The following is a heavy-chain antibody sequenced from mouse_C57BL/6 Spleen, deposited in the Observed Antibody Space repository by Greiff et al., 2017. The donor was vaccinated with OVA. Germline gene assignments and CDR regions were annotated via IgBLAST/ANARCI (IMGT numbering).Heavy chain of an antibody. CDR3: ARGDSISYFDV. D-gene: IGHD3-3*01. J-gene: IGHJ1*03. V-gene: IGHV1-82*01. Sequence: VKLQESGPELVKPGASVKISCKASGYAFSSSWMNWVKQRPGKGLEWIGRIYPGDGDTNYNGKFKGKATLTADKSSSTAYMQLSSLTSEDSAVYFCARGDSISYFDVWGTGTTVTVSS. CDR1: GYAFSSSW. CDR2: IYPGDGDT.